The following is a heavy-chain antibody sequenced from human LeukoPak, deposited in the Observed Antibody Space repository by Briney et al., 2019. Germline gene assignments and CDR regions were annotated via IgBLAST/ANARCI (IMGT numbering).Heavy chain of an antibody. CDR3: ARAYYCSSTSCYWGLTFDY. CDR1: GFTFSSYS. D-gene: IGHD2-2*01. V-gene: IGHV3-21*01. J-gene: IGHJ4*02. CDR2: ISSSSSYI. Sequence: GGSLRLSCAASGFTFSSYSMNWVRQAPGKGLEWVSSISSSSSYIYYADSVKGRFTISRDNAKNSLYMQMNSLRAEDTAVYYCARAYYCSSTSCYWGLTFDYWGQGTLVTVSS.